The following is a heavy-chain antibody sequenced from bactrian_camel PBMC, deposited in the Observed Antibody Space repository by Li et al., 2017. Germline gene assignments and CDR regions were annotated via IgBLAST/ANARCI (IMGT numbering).Heavy chain of an antibody. D-gene: IGHD6*01. CDR2: IDNGGPT. Sequence: HVQLVESGGGSVQAGGSLRLSCSYTGSSSCMAWFRQTPGKEREGVASIDNGGPTSYSDSVKGRFIISLNRAERTHYLQMNSLKPEDTAMYYCAYDLLDLPSGYRGSCKGVEYNYWGQGTQVTVS. CDR1: GSSSC. V-gene: IGHV3S53*01. CDR3: AYDLLDLPSGYRGSCKGVEYNY. J-gene: IGHJ4*01.